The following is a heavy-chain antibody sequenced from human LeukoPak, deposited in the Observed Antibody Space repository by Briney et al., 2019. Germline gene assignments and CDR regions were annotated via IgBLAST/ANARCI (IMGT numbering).Heavy chain of an antibody. Sequence: SETLSLTCAVYGGSFSGYYWSWIRQPPGKGLEWIGEISHSGSTNYNPSLKSRVTISVDTSKNQFSLKLSSVTAADTAVYYCARQSGYCSSTSCYSRRFDPWGQGTLVTVSS. CDR1: GGSFSGYY. D-gene: IGHD2-2*02. J-gene: IGHJ5*02. CDR2: ISHSGST. CDR3: ARQSGYCSSTSCYSRRFDP. V-gene: IGHV4-34*01.